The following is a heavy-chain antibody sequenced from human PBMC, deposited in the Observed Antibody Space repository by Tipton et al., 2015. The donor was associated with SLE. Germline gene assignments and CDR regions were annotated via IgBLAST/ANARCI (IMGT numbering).Heavy chain of an antibody. J-gene: IGHJ6*02. Sequence: SLRLSCAASGFTVTNYYMSWVRQAPENGLEWVSVIYSGGTTYYADSVKGRFTISRDNAKNSLYLQMNGLRDEDTAVYYCAREHVLYQKVDYYYYGMDVWGQGTTVTVSS. CDR1: GFTVTNYY. CDR3: AREHVLYQKVDYYYYGMDV. D-gene: IGHD3-16*02. V-gene: IGHV3-66*01. CDR2: IYSGGTT.